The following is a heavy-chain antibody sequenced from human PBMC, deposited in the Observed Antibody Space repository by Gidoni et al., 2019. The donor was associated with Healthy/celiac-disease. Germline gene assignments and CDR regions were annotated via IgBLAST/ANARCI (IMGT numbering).Heavy chain of an antibody. Sequence: QVQLVESGGGVVQPGRSLRLSCAASGFTFSSYGMHWVRQAPGQGLAWVAVIWYEGSNKYYADSVKGRFTISRDNSKNTLYLQMNSLRAEDTAVYYCARDDTIFGVGNFDYWGQGTLVTVSS. CDR1: GFTFSSYG. J-gene: IGHJ4*02. D-gene: IGHD3-3*01. V-gene: IGHV3-33*01. CDR3: ARDDTIFGVGNFDY. CDR2: IWYEGSNK.